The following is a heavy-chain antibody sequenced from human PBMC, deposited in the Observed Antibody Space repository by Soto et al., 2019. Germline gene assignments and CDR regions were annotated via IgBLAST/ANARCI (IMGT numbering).Heavy chain of an antibody. CDR3: ARADYEILTGSYAMDV. CDR1: DDFISSYY. Sequence: SETLSLTCTVSDDFISSYYWNWIRQPAGKGLEWVGRVSTNGATNYNPSLESRVTMSVDTSKNQFSLKLTSVTAADTAVYFCARADYEILTGSYAMDVWGQGTTVTVSS. V-gene: IGHV4-4*07. D-gene: IGHD3-9*01. CDR2: VSTNGAT. J-gene: IGHJ6*02.